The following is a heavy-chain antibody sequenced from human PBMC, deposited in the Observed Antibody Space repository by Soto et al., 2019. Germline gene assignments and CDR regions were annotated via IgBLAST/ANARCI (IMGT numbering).Heavy chain of an antibody. CDR2: ISSSGSFK. Sequence: PGGSLRLSCAASGFSFSSDSMGWVRQAPGKGLECGPSISSSGSFKNYAVSVKGRFTISRDNAKNSLYLQMSGLKDEDTAVSYCARDPPTGTTLDWADSWGQGTLVTVSS. CDR3: ARDPPTGTTLDWADS. CDR1: GFSFSSDS. D-gene: IGHD1-7*01. J-gene: IGHJ4*02. V-gene: IGHV3-21*01.